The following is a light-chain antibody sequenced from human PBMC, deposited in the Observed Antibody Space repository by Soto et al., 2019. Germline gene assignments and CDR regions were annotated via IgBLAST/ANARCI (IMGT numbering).Light chain of an antibody. CDR1: SSDVGGYNY. J-gene: IGLJ2*01. CDR2: DVT. V-gene: IGLV2-14*03. Sequence: QSALTQPASVSGSPGQSITISCTGTSSDVGGYNYVSWYQHHPGKAPKLMIYDVTNRPSGVSNRFSGSKSGNTASLTISGLQAEDEADYYCNSYTSSTTLVVFGGGTK. CDR3: NSYTSSTTLVV.